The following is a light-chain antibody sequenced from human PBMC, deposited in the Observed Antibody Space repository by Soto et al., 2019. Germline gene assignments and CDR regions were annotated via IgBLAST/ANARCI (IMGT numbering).Light chain of an antibody. CDR1: QSISNW. CDR3: QQYNTYSWT. CDR2: KAS. V-gene: IGKV1-5*03. J-gene: IGKJ1*01. Sequence: DIQMTQSPSTLSASVGDRVTITCRASQSISNWLAWYQQKPGKAPKLLIYKASSLESGVPSRFSRSGSGTEFTLTISSLQPDDFAIYYCQQYNTYSWTSGQGTKVEIK.